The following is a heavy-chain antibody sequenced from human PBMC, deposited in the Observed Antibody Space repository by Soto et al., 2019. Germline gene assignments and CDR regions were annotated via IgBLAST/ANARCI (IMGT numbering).Heavy chain of an antibody. D-gene: IGHD5-12*01. V-gene: IGHV4-61*01. J-gene: IGHJ5*02. CDR3: ARGPLRTKGGLRPDSYNGFDP. CDR1: GGSVSSGSYY. Sequence: QVQLQESGPGLVKPSETLSLTCTVSGGSVSSGSYYWSWIRQPPGKGLEWIGYIYYSGSTNYNPSLKSRVTISVDTSKNHVSLKLSSVTAADTAVYYCARGPLRTKGGLRPDSYNGFDPWGQGTLVTVSS. CDR2: IYYSGST.